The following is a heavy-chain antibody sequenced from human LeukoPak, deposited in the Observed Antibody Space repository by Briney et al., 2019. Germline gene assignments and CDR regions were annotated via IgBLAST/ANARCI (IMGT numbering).Heavy chain of an antibody. CDR3: ARGVLGPFDY. CDR1: GFTFSSYE. CDR2: ISSSGSTI. J-gene: IGHJ4*02. Sequence: PGGSLRPSCAASGFTFSSYEMNWVRQAPGKGLEWVSYISSSGSTIYYADSVKGPFTISRDNAKNSLYLQMNSLRAEDTAVYYCARGVLGPFDYWGQGTLVTVSS. V-gene: IGHV3-48*03. D-gene: IGHD3-10*01.